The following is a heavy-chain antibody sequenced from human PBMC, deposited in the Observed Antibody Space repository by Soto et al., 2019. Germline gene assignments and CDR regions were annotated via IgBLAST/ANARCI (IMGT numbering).Heavy chain of an antibody. CDR3: ARPSKVVTPGGYFDL. V-gene: IGHV4-39*01. CDR2: IYYSGST. D-gene: IGHD2-21*02. CDR1: GGSISSSSYY. J-gene: IGHJ2*01. Sequence: PSETLSLTCTVSGGSISSSSYYWGWIRQPPGKGQEWIGSIYYSGSTYYNPSLKSRVTISVDTSKNQFSLKLSSVTAADTAVYYCARPSKVVTPGGYFDLWGRGTLVTVSS.